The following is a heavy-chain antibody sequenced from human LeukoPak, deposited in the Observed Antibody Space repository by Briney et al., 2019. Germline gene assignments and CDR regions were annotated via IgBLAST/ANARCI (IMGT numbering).Heavy chain of an antibody. V-gene: IGHV4-59*02. CDR3: SEGYFEPFDH. CDR2: LSYTGKT. D-gene: IGHD5-24*01. CDR1: GASVSSSH. J-gene: IGHJ4*02. Sequence: SETLSLTCVVSGASVSSSHWNWIRPLPRKGLEWIGCLSYTGKTDYNPSLTSRVTISLDSSKNQVSLKLRSVTAADTAVYYCSEGYFEPFDHWGQGILVTVSS.